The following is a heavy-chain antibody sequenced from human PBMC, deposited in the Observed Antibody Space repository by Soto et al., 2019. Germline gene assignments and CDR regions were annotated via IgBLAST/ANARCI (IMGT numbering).Heavy chain of an antibody. J-gene: IGHJ4*02. D-gene: IGHD1-1*01. V-gene: IGHV1-18*01. CDR1: GYTFTSIG. CDR2: ISAHNDNT. Sequence: QVHLVQSGAEVKKPGASVKVSCKCSGYTFTSIGITWVRQAPGQGLEWMGWISAHNDNTDYAQKLQGRVTVTRDTSTSTAYMELRSLRSDDTAVYYCARGRYGDYWGQGALVTVSS. CDR3: ARGRYGDY.